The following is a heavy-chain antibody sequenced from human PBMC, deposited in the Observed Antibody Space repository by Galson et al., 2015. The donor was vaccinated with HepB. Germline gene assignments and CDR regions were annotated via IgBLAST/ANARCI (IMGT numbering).Heavy chain of an antibody. V-gene: IGHV1-18*01. J-gene: IGHJ5*02. CDR3: ARTDYGFWSGYYNWFDP. CDR2: ISAYNGNT. CDR1: GYTFTNYG. D-gene: IGHD3-3*01. Sequence: SVKVSCKASGYTFTNYGISWVRQAPGQGLEWMGLISAYNGNTNYAQKFQGRVTMTTDTSTSTAYMELRSLRSDDTAVYYCARTDYGFWSGYYNWFDPWGQGTLVTVSS.